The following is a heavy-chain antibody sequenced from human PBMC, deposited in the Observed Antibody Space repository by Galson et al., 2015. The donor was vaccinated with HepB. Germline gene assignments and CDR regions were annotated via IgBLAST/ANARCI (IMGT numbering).Heavy chain of an antibody. CDR3: ARRTVMALDY. CDR2: ISSSSSSTI. D-gene: IGHD5-18*01. CDR1: GFTFSSYS. V-gene: IGHV3-48*02. J-gene: IGHJ4*02. Sequence: SLRLSCAASGFTFSSYSMNWVRQAPGKGLEWVSYISSSSSSTIYYVDSVKGRFTISRDNAKNSLYLQMNSLRDEDTAVYYCARRTVMALDYWGQGTLVTVSS.